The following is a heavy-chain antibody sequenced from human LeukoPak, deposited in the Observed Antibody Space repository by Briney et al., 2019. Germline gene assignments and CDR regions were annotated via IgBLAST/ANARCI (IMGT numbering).Heavy chain of an antibody. CDR3: ARALTAAAGGTNWFDP. V-gene: IGHV1-2*04. Sequence: APVKVSCKASGYTFTGYYMHWVRQAPGQGLEWKGWINPNSGGTNYAQKFQGWVTMTRDTSISTAYMELSRLRSDDTAVYYCARALTAAAGGTNWFDPWGQGTLVTVSS. D-gene: IGHD6-13*01. J-gene: IGHJ5*02. CDR2: INPNSGGT. CDR1: GYTFTGYY.